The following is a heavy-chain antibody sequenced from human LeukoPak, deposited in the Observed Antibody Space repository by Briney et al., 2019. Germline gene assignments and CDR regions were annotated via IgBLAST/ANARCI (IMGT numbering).Heavy chain of an antibody. Sequence: SVKVSCKASGGTFSSYAISWVRQAPRQGLEWMGGIIPIFGTANYAQKFQGRVTITTDESTSTAYMELSSLRSEDTAVYYCARGGRYYYGSGSLVYYGMDVWGQGTTVTVSS. CDR3: ARGGRYYYGSGSLVYYGMDV. D-gene: IGHD3-10*01. J-gene: IGHJ6*02. CDR1: GGTFSSYA. V-gene: IGHV1-69*05. CDR2: IIPIFGTA.